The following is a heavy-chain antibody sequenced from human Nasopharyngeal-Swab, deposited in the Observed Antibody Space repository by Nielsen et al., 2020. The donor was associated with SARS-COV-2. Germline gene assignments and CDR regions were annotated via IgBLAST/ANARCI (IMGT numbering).Heavy chain of an antibody. J-gene: IGHJ4*02. CDR3: ARVGVGYSGYDSVDY. D-gene: IGHD5-12*01. Sequence: WVRQAPGQGLEWMGIINPSGGSTSYAQEFQGRVTMTRDTSTSTVYLELSSLRSDDTAVYYCARVGVGYSGYDSVDYWGQGTLVTVSS. CDR2: INPSGGST. V-gene: IGHV1-46*01.